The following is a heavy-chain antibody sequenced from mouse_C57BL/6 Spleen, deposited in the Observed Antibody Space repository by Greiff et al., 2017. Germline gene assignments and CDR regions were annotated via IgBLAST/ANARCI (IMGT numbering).Heavy chain of an antibody. CDR1: GFTFTDYY. D-gene: IGHD1-1*01. J-gene: IGHJ2*01. CDR3: ARSRYYGSSPYYFDY. V-gene: IGHV1-36*01. Sequence: VQLQQSGPVLVKPGPSVKISCKASGFTFTDYYMHWVKQSHGKSLEWIGLVYPYNGGTSYNQKLKGKATLTVDTSSSTAYMELNSLTSEDSAVYYCARSRYYGSSPYYFDYWGQGTTLTVSS. CDR2: VYPYNGGT.